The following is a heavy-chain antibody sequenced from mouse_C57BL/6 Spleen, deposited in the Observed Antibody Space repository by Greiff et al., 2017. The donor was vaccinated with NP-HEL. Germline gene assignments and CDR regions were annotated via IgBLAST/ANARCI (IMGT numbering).Heavy chain of an antibody. J-gene: IGHJ3*01. Sequence: VQLQQSGAELVRPGSSVKLSCKASGYTFTSYWMHWVKQRPIQGLEWIGNIDPSDSETHYNQKFKDKATLTVDKSSSTAYMQLSSLTSEDSAVYYCARMYYDYDGFAYWGQGTLVTVSA. V-gene: IGHV1-52*01. CDR3: ARMYYDYDGFAY. CDR1: GYTFTSYW. D-gene: IGHD2-4*01. CDR2: IDPSDSET.